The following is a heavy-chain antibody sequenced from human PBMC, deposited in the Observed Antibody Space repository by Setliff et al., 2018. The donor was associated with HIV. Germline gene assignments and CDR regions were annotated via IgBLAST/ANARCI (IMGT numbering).Heavy chain of an antibody. V-gene: IGHV4-61*09. J-gene: IGHJ4*02. CDR2: IHTSGNA. Sequence: SETLSLTCTVSGGSISSGTYFWSWIRQPAGKGLEWIGHIHTSGNANYNPSLNSRVTISVDTSKNHFSLKLSSVTAADTAVYYRARSLLPSITVAGTIGYWGQGSLVTVSS. D-gene: IGHD6-19*01. CDR3: ARSLLPSITVAGTIGY. CDR1: GGSISSGTYF.